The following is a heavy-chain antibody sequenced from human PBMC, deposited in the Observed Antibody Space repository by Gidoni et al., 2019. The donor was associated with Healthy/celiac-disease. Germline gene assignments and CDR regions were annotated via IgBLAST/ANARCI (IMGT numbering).Heavy chain of an antibody. J-gene: IGHJ4*02. CDR1: GYTFTGYY. D-gene: IGHD1-26*01. CDR2: INPNSGGT. V-gene: IGHV1-2*02. Sequence: QVQLVQSGAEVKQPGASVKVSCTASGYTFTGYYMHWVRQAPGQGLEWMGWINPNSGGTNDAQKFQGRVTMTRDTSISTAYMELSRLRSDDTAVYYCARVLWERAMDYWGQGTLVTVSS. CDR3: ARVLWERAMDY.